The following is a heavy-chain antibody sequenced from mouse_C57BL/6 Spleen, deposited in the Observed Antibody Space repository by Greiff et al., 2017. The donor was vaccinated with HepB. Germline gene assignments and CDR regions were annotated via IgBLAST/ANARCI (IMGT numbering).Heavy chain of an antibody. CDR2: IDPANGNT. CDR1: GFNIKNTY. D-gene: IGHD1-1*01. V-gene: IGHV14-3*01. J-gene: IGHJ2*01. CDR3: ARTSMTTVKGDYFDY. Sequence: EVQLQESVAELVRPGASVKLSCTASGFNIKNTYMHWVKQRPEQGLEWIGRIDPANGNTKYAPKFQGKATITADTSSNTAYLQLSSLTSEDTAIYYCARTSMTTVKGDYFDYWGQGTTLTVSS.